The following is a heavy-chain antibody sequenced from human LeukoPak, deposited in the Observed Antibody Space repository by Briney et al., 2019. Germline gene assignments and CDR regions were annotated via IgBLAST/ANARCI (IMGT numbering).Heavy chain of an antibody. CDR1: GYTFTGYY. D-gene: IGHD5-18*01. V-gene: IGHV1-2*02. Sequence: ASVTVSCKASGYTFTGYYMHWVRHAPGQGLEWMGWINPNSGGTNYAQKFQGRVTMTRDTSISTAYMELSRLRSDDTAVYYCARVQLWPPGLDYWGQGTLVTVSS. CDR3: ARVQLWPPGLDY. J-gene: IGHJ4*02. CDR2: INPNSGGT.